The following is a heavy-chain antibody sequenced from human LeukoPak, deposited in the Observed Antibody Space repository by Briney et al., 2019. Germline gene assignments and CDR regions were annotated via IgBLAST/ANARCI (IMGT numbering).Heavy chain of an antibody. D-gene: IGHD3-3*01. CDR3: ALDFWSGQHDAFDI. CDR2: IIPIFGTA. V-gene: IGHV1-69*13. Sequence: GASVKVSCKASGGTFSSYAISWVRQAPGQGLEWMGGIIPIFGTANYAQKFQGRVTITADESTSTAYMELSSLRSEDTAVYYCALDFWSGQHDAFDIWGQGTMVTVSS. J-gene: IGHJ3*02. CDR1: GGTFSSYA.